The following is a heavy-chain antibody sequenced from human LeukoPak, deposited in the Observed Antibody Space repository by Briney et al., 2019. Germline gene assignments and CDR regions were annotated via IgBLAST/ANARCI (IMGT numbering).Heavy chain of an antibody. J-gene: IGHJ5*02. Sequence: PGASVKVSCKASGYTFTSYGISWVRQAPGQGLEWMGWISAYNGNTNYAQKLQGRVTMTTDTSTSTAYMELRSLRSDDTAVYYSAREYSSSGGDWFDPWGQGTLVTVSS. CDR1: GYTFTSYG. CDR2: ISAYNGNT. V-gene: IGHV1-18*01. D-gene: IGHD6-13*01. CDR3: AREYSSSGGDWFDP.